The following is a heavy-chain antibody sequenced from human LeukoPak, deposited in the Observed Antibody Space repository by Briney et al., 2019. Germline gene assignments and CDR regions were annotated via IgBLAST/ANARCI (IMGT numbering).Heavy chain of an antibody. J-gene: IGHJ3*02. Sequence: PGGSLRLSCAASGFTFSSYSMNWVRQAPGKGLEWVSSISSSSSYIYYADSVKGRFTISRDNAKNSLYLQMNSLRAEDTAVYYCAKSITGTTPGDAFDIWGQGTMVTVSS. CDR2: ISSSSSYI. D-gene: IGHD1-7*01. CDR1: GFTFSSYS. V-gene: IGHV3-21*01. CDR3: AKSITGTTPGDAFDI.